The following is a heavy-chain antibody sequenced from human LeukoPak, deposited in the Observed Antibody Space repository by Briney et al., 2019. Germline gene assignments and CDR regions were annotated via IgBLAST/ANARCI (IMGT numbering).Heavy chain of an antibody. CDR1: GFTFSSYE. J-gene: IGHJ4*02. D-gene: IGHD4-17*01. CDR3: AKDERDYGHFDY. Sequence: GGSLRLSCAASGFTFSSYEMNWVRQAPGKGLEWVSYISSSGSTIYYADSVKGRFTISRDNSKNTLYLQMNSLRAEDTAVYYCAKDERDYGHFDYWGQGTLVTVSS. V-gene: IGHV3-48*03. CDR2: ISSSGSTI.